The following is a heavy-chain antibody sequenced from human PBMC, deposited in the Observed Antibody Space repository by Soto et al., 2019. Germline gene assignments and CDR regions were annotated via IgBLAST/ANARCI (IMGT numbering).Heavy chain of an antibody. J-gene: IGHJ5*01. Sequence: QVQLQESGPGLVKSSGTLSLACAVSGDSITTTNWWTWVRQSPGKGLEWIGEIYSSGSTNYNPSLMRRVTMALDESTNQFSLKLTSLTVADTAVYFCARAPGVVVGTSIVSSFFDSWGQGTLVTVSS. CDR3: ARAPGVVVGTSIVSSFFDS. D-gene: IGHD2-21*02. CDR2: IYSSGST. V-gene: IGHV4-4*02. CDR1: GDSITTTNW.